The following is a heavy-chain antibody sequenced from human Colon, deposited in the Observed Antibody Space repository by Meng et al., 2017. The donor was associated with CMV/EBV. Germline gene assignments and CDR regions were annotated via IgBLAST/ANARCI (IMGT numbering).Heavy chain of an antibody. D-gene: IGHD2-15*01. CDR2: INHRGST. CDR1: GGSISSDY. CDR3: ARVELPGDAFDI. V-gene: IGHV4-59*12. J-gene: IGHJ3*02. Sequence: SETLSLTCTVSGGSISSDYWSWIRQPPGKGLEWIGYINHRGSTDYNPPLKSRLTMSVDTSKNQFSLKLSSVTAADTAVYYCARVELPGDAFDIWGQGTMVTVSS.